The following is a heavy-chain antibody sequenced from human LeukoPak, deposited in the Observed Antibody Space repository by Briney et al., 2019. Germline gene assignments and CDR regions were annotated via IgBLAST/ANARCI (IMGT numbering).Heavy chain of an antibody. CDR1: GGSFSGYY. Sequence: PSETLSLTCAVYGGSFSGYYWSWIRQPPGKGLEWIGEINHSGSTNYNPSLKSRVTISVDTSKNQFSLKLSSVTAADTAVYYCARPAGYDFWSGYLGAWGQGTLVTVSS. J-gene: IGHJ4*02. CDR3: ARPAGYDFWSGYLGA. D-gene: IGHD3-3*01. CDR2: INHSGST. V-gene: IGHV4-34*01.